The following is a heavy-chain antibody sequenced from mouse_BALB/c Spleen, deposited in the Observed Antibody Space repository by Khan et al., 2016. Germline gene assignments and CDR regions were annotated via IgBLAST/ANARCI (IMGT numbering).Heavy chain of an antibody. Sequence: EVELVESGGGLVKPGGSLKFSCAASGFTFSSYAMSWVSQTPEKRLEWVASISSGGTTYYPNSVKGRFTISRCDARNILYLQVNSVRSEYTAIYYCASEENALDYWGQGTSVTVSS. V-gene: IGHV5-6-5*01. J-gene: IGHJ4*01. CDR2: ISSGGTT. CDR1: GFTFSSYA. CDR3: ASEENALDY.